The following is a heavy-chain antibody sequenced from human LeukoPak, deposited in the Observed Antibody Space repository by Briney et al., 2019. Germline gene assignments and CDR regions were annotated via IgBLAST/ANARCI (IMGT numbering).Heavy chain of an antibody. CDR2: IYTSGST. D-gene: IGHD2-2*01. V-gene: IGHV4-4*07. CDR1: GGSTRSNY. Sequence: SETLSLTCTVSGGSTRSNYWVWIRQPAGKGLEWIGRIYTSGSTIYNPSLKSRVTMSVDTSKNQFSLNLSSVTAADTAVYYCGRNKPGDHVANPADRFDYWGQGTLVTVSS. J-gene: IGHJ4*02. CDR3: GRNKPGDHVANPADRFDY.